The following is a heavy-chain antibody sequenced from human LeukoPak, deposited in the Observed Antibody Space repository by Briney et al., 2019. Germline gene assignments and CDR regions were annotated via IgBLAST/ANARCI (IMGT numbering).Heavy chain of an antibody. CDR3: ARDKKRNSYGHNYYGMDV. Sequence: PGGSLRLSCVASGFPVNSTYMNWVSQAPGKGLEWDSVIHSGGSTYYADSVKGRFTLSRDTSKNMLYLQMNRLRREDTALSYCARDKKRNSYGHNYYGMDVWDQGTTVTVSS. CDR1: GFPVNSTY. CDR2: IHSGGST. V-gene: IGHV3-66*02. D-gene: IGHD5-18*01. J-gene: IGHJ6*02.